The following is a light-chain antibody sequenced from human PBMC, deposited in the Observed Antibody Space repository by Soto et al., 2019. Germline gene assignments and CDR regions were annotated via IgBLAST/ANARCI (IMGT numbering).Light chain of an antibody. Sequence: EIVMTQSPATLSVSPGERATLSCSASQSVSSNLAWYQQKPGQAPRLLIYGASTWATGIPARFSGSGSGTEATLTIIGLRAGDFAVYPCPQYNNWARTCGQGTKVDIK. CDR1: QSVSSN. V-gene: IGKV3-15*01. CDR3: PQYNNWART. J-gene: IGKJ1*01. CDR2: GAS.